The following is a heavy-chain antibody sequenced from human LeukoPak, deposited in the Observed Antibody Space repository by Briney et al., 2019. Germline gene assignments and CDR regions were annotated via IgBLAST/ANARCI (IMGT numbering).Heavy chain of an antibody. Sequence: GGSLRLSCAASGFTFSSYGMSWVRQAPGKGLEWVSGISGSGGSTYYADSVRGRFTISRDNSKNTLYLQMNSLRAEDTAVYYCARDSMVRGVITTRWFDPWGQGTLVTVSS. V-gene: IGHV3-23*01. D-gene: IGHD3-10*01. CDR1: GFTFSSYG. CDR2: ISGSGGST. J-gene: IGHJ5*02. CDR3: ARDSMVRGVITTRWFDP.